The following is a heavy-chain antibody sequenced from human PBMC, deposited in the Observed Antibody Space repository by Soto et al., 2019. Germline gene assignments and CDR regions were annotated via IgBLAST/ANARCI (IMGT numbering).Heavy chain of an antibody. V-gene: IGHV3-20*04. Sequence: GGSLRLSCAASGFTFSSYAMNWVRQAPGKGLEWLSFIRSGGRIGHADSVKGRFTISRDNAKNSLYLQMTSLRAEDTALYYCARVRGYYYDSFDYWGQGTLVTVSS. CDR1: GFTFSSYA. J-gene: IGHJ4*02. D-gene: IGHD3-22*01. CDR2: IRSGGRI. CDR3: ARVRGYYYDSFDY.